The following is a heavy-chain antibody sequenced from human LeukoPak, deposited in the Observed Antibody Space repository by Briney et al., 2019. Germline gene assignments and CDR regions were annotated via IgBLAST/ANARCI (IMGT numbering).Heavy chain of an antibody. CDR2: FDPEDGET. Sequence: ASVKVSCKVSGYTLTELSMHWVRQAPGKGLEWMGGFDPEDGETIYAQKFQGRVTMTEDTSTDTAYMELSSLRSEDTAVYYCARSYFDSSGYYYVLDYWGQGTLVTVSS. D-gene: IGHD3-22*01. CDR1: GYTLTELS. CDR3: ARSYFDSSGYYYVLDY. V-gene: IGHV1-24*01. J-gene: IGHJ4*02.